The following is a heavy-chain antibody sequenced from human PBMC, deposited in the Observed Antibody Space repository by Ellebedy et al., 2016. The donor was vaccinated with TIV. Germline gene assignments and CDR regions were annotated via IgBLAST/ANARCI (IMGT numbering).Heavy chain of an antibody. D-gene: IGHD1-1*01. Sequence: MPSETLSLTCTVPGGSISSYYWSWIRKPPGKGLEWIGYIYNSGRTNYNPTLKSRVTISVDTSKNQFSLKLGSVTAADTSVYYCARLDRGTFDYWGQGTLVTVSS. CDR1: GGSISSYY. CDR3: ARLDRGTFDY. CDR2: IYNSGRT. J-gene: IGHJ4*02. V-gene: IGHV4-59*08.